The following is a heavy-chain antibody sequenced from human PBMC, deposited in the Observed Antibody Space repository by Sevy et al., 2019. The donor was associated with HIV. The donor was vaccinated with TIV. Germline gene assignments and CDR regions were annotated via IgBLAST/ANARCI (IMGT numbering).Heavy chain of an antibody. D-gene: IGHD5-18*01. CDR3: ARGASYGGGGMDV. J-gene: IGHJ6*02. V-gene: IGHV4-30-2*01. CDR2: IYHSGST. CDR1: GGSISSGGYS. Sequence: SETLSLTCAVSGGSISSGGYSWSWIRQPPGKGLEWIGYIYHSGSTYYNPSLKSRVTISVDRSKNQFSLKLSSVTAADMAVYYCARGASYGGGGMDVWGQGTTVTVSS.